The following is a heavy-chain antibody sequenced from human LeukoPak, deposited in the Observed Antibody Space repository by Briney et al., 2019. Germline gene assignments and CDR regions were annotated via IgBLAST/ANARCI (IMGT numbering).Heavy chain of an antibody. J-gene: IGHJ4*02. V-gene: IGHV3-23*01. CDR3: AKGANRYYDSSGYYHFDY. CDR1: GFTFSDAW. Sequence: GGSLRLSCAASGFTFSDAWMSWVRQAPGKGLEWVSAISGSGGSTYYADSVKGRFTISRDNSKNTLYLQMNSRRAEDTAVYYCAKGANRYYDSSGYYHFDYWGQGTLVTVSS. D-gene: IGHD3-22*01. CDR2: ISGSGGST.